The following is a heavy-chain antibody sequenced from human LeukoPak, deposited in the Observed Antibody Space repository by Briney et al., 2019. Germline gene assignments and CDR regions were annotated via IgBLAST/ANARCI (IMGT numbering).Heavy chain of an antibody. CDR2: INPNSGGT. D-gene: IGHD1-14*01. Sequence: ASVKVSCKASGYTFTGYYMHWVRQAPGQGLEWMGWINPNSGGTNYAQKFQGRVTMTRDTSIGTAYMELSRLRSDDTAVYYCAKARIRYYYYYMDVWGKGTTVTVSS. CDR3: AKARIRYYYYYMDV. CDR1: GYTFTGYY. V-gene: IGHV1-2*02. J-gene: IGHJ6*03.